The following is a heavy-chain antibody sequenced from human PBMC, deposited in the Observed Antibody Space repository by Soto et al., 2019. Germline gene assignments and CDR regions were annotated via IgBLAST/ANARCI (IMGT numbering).Heavy chain of an antibody. CDR3: ARDNQMVRGGVGYYYGMDV. D-gene: IGHD3-10*01. Sequence: QVQLGQSGAEVKKPGASVKVSCKASGYTFTSYGISWVRQAPGQGLEWMGWISAYNGNTNYAQKLLGRVTMTTYTSTSTAYMELRSLRSDDTAVYYCARDNQMVRGGVGYYYGMDVWGQGTTVTVSS. J-gene: IGHJ6*02. V-gene: IGHV1-18*01. CDR2: ISAYNGNT. CDR1: GYTFTSYG.